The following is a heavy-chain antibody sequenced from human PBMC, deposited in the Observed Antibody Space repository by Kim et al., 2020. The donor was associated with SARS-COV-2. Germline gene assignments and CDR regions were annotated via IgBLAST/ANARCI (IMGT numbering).Heavy chain of an antibody. J-gene: IGHJ4*02. CDR3: ARRVGGCSGGTCYWVDY. V-gene: IGHV1-8*01. Sequence: SQGRFTMTRNTSKSTAYMELSSLRSEDTAVYYCARRVGGCSGGTCYWVDYWGQGTLVTVSS. D-gene: IGHD2-15*01.